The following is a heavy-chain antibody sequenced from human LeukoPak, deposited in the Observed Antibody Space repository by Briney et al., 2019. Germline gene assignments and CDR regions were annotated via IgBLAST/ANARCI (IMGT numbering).Heavy chain of an antibody. Sequence: GRSLRLSCAASGFAFSRYAMHWLRQAPGKGLEWVAVIAYDGSNKYYADSVKGQFTISRGNLKNTLYLQMNSLRAEDTAVYYCARGLIMVTMLNYYYGMDVWGQGTTVTVSS. J-gene: IGHJ6*02. V-gene: IGHV3-30*04. CDR2: IAYDGSNK. D-gene: IGHD4-17*01. CDR1: GFAFSRYA. CDR3: ARGLIMVTMLNYYYGMDV.